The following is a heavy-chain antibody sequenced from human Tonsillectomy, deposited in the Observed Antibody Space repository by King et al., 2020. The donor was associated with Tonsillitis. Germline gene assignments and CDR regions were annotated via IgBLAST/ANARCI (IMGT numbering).Heavy chain of an antibody. CDR1: GGSLSSSY. D-gene: IGHD6-19*01. V-gene: IGHV4-59*12. Sequence: VQLQESGPRLVKPSETLSLTCTVSGGSLSSSYWGWIRQPPGEGLEWIGSIYYSGSTHDNPSLKSRVTISVDASKNQFSLKVASVTAADTAVYFCASETSVAPAGFDWFFDRWGRGTLVTVSS. J-gene: IGHJ2*01. CDR2: IYYSGST. CDR3: ASETSVAPAGFDWFFDR.